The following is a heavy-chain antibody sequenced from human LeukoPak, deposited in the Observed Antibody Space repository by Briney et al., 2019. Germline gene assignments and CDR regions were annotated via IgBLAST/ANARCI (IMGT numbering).Heavy chain of an antibody. Sequence: ASVKVSCKASGYTFTGYYIHWVRQAPGQGLEWMGWISPNSGGTKYAQNFQGRVTMTRDTSISTAYMELNRLRSEDTAVYYYARVYSRRSSGYYYADYWGQGALVTVSS. V-gene: IGHV1-2*02. D-gene: IGHD3-22*01. CDR1: GYTFTGYY. J-gene: IGHJ4*02. CDR3: ARVYSRRSSGYYYADY. CDR2: ISPNSGGT.